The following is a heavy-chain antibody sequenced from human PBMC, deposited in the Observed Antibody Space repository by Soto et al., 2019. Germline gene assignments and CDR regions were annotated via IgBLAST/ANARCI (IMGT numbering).Heavy chain of an antibody. J-gene: IGHJ4*02. CDR2: IHYSGGT. CDR1: GGSISSTY. V-gene: IGHV4-59*01. Sequence: QVQLQESGPGLVKPSETLSLTCSVSGGSISSTYWSWIQQPPGGGLEWIGYIHYSGGTNYNPSLKSRATMLVDTSKNQFSLKLSSVTAADTAVYFCARGGWHNDCWGQGTLVTVSS. CDR3: ARGGWHNDC. D-gene: IGHD6-19*01.